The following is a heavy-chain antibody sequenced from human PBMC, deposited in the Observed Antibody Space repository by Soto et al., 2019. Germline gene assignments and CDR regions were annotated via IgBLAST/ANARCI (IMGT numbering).Heavy chain of an antibody. J-gene: IGHJ4*02. CDR3: ARGKEKLLWIFDY. CDR2: IIPIFGTA. Sequence: SVKVSCKASGGTFSSYAISWVRQAPGQGLEWMGGIIPIFGTANYAQKFQGRVTITADESTSTAYMELSSLGSEDTAVYYCARGKEKLLWIFDYWGQGTLVTVSS. D-gene: IGHD3-10*01. CDR1: GGTFSSYA. V-gene: IGHV1-69*13.